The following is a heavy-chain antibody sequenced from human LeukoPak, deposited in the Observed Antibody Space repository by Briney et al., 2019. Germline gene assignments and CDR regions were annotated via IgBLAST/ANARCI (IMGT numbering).Heavy chain of an antibody. CDR2: ISSSSSTI. V-gene: IGHV3-48*01. CDR1: GFTFSSYS. CDR3: AREGSSSWSDYYYYMDV. J-gene: IGHJ6*03. Sequence: GGSLRLSCAASGFTFSSYSTNWVRQAPGKGLEWVSYISSSSSTIYYADSVKGRFTISRDNAKNSLYLQMNSLRAEDTAVYYCAREGSSSWSDYYYYMDVWGKGTTVTVSS. D-gene: IGHD6-13*01.